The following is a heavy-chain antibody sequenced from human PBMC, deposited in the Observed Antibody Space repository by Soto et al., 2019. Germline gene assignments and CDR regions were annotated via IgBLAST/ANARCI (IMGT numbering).Heavy chain of an antibody. V-gene: IGHV3-30-3*01. J-gene: IGHJ6*02. CDR3: GYSSSSWAHYYYGMDV. CDR2: ISYDGSNK. CDR1: GFTFSSYA. Sequence: GGSLRLSCAASGFTFSSYAMHWVRQAPGKGLEWVAVISYDGSNKYYADSVKGRFTISRDNPKNTLYLQMNSLRAEDTAVYYCGYSSSSWAHYYYGMDVWGQGTTVTVSS. D-gene: IGHD6-6*01.